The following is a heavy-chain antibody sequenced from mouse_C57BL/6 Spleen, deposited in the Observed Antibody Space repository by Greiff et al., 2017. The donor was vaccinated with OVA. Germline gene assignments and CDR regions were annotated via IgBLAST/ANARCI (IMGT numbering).Heavy chain of an antibody. CDR2: IDPSDSET. J-gene: IGHJ4*01. V-gene: IGHV1-52*01. CDR1: GYTFTSYW. D-gene: IGHD2-3*01. Sequence: QVQLQQPGAELVRPGSSVKLSCKASGYTFTSYWMHWVKQRPIQGLEWIGNIDPSDSETHYNQKFKDKATLTVDKSSSTAYMQLSSLTSEDSAVYYCAREGLLRENYYAMDYWGQGTSVTVSS. CDR3: AREGLLRENYYAMDY.